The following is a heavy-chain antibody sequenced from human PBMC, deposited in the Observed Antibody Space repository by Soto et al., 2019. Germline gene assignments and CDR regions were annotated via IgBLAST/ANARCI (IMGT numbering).Heavy chain of an antibody. V-gene: IGHV1-24*01. D-gene: IGHD2-15*01. CDR2: FDPEDGET. CDR3: ATATGDCSGGSCYYWFDP. J-gene: IGHJ5*02. Sequence: ASVKVSCKVSGYTLTELSTHWVRQAPGKGLEWMGGFDPEDGETIYAQKFQGRVTMTEDTSTDTAYMELSSLRSEDTAVYYCATATGDCSGGSCYYWFDPWGQGTLVTVSS. CDR1: GYTLTELS.